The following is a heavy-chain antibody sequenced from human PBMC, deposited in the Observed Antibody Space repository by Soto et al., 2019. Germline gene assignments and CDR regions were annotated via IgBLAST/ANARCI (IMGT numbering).Heavy chain of an antibody. Sequence: GGSLRLSCAASGFTFSSYGMHWVRQAPGKGLEWVAVISYDGSNKYYAESVKGRFTISRDNSKNTLYLQMNRLRAEDTAVYYCAKVMSMVRGPLTMVDYMDVWGKGTTVTVSS. D-gene: IGHD3-10*01. CDR3: AKVMSMVRGPLTMVDYMDV. CDR1: GFTFSSYG. V-gene: IGHV3-30*18. CDR2: ISYDGSNK. J-gene: IGHJ6*03.